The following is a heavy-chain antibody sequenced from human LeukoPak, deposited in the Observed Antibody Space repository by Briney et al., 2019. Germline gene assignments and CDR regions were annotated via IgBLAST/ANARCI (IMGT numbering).Heavy chain of an antibody. Sequence: SETLSLTCTVSGGSISGFYWSWIRQPPGKALEWIGYIYYSGTTNYNPSLKSRVIISVDTSKNQFSLKLSSVTAADTAVYYCAGGVYIAAAQYGYWGQGTLVTVSS. CDR1: GGSISGFY. CDR3: AGGVYIAAAQYGY. J-gene: IGHJ4*02. D-gene: IGHD6-13*01. CDR2: IYYSGTT. V-gene: IGHV4-59*01.